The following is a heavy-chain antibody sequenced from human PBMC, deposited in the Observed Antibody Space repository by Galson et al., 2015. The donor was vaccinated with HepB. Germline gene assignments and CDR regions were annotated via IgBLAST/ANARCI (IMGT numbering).Heavy chain of an antibody. CDR2: ISGYGGST. CDR1: RFTFSSYA. J-gene: IGHJ4*02. D-gene: IGHD1-26*01. Sequence: SLRLSCAASRFTFSSYAMSWVRQAPRKGLEWVSAISGYGGSTFYADSVKGRFTISRDNSKNTLSLQMNSLRAEDTAVYYCAKSVGATTLIDYWGQGTLVTVSS. CDR3: AKSVGATTLIDY. V-gene: IGHV3-23*01.